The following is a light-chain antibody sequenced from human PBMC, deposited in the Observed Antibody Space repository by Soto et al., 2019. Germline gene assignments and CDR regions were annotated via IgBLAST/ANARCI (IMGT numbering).Light chain of an antibody. CDR3: QLWDSNSDHVV. CDR1: SSDVGGYNY. CDR2: QVT. J-gene: IGLJ2*01. Sequence: QSVLTQPASVSGSPGQSITIPCTGTSSDVGGYNYVSWYQQYPGKVPKLMIYQVTNRPSGVSDRFSGSKSGNTAALTISRVEAGDEADYYCQLWDSNSDHVVFGGGTKLTVL. V-gene: IGLV2-14*01.